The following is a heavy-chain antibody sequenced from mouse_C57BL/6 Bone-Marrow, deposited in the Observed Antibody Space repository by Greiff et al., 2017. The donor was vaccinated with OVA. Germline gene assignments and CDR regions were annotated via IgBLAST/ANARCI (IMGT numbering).Heavy chain of an antibody. CDR1: GFTFSDYY. J-gene: IGHJ4*01. Sequence: EVMLVESGGGLVQPGGSLKLSCAASGFTFSDYYMYWVRQTPEKRLEWVAYISNGGGSTYYPDTVKGRFTISRDNAKNTLYLQMSRLKSEDTAMYYCARQTGSSGYDYAMDYWGQGTSVTVSS. V-gene: IGHV5-12*01. CDR3: ARQTGSSGYDYAMDY. CDR2: ISNGGGST. D-gene: IGHD3-2*02.